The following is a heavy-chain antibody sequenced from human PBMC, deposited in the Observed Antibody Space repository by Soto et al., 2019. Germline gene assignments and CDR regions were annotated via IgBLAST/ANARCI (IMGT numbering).Heavy chain of an antibody. J-gene: IGHJ4*02. D-gene: IGHD4-17*01. Sequence: LSLTCTVSGGSISSGGYYWSWIRQHPGKGLELIGYIYYSGSTSYNPSLKSRVTISGDTSKNQFSLKLSSVTAADTAVYYCARGGGTLTTYDNWGQGTLVTVSS. CDR3: ARGGGTLTTYDN. V-gene: IGHV4-31*03. CDR2: IYYSGST. CDR1: GGSISSGGYY.